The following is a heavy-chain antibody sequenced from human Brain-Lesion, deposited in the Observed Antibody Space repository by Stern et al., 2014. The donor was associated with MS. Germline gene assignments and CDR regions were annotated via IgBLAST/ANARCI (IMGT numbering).Heavy chain of an antibody. CDR1: GGSVSSTSYA. CDR2: IYYSGNT. V-gene: IGHV4-39*01. Sequence: QVQLQESGPGLVKPSETLSLTCTVAGGSVSSTSYAWAWIRQPPGKGLEWIGTIYYSGNTSYSPSLTSRLTISLATSKIQFSLQLRSVTAADTAVYYCAGEEDIRYCSGGSCTGNWFDPWGQGTLVTVSS. J-gene: IGHJ5*02. D-gene: IGHD2-15*01. CDR3: AGEEDIRYCSGGSCTGNWFDP.